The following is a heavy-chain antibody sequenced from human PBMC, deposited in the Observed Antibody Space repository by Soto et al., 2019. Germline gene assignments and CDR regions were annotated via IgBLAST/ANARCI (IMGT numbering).Heavy chain of an antibody. CDR2: ISRSSSTI. D-gene: IGHD2-2*01. J-gene: IGHJ6*02. CDR1: GFTFSSYD. CDR3: VKFYAAIYYYGMDI. V-gene: IGHV3-48*01. Sequence: QLVESGGGLVQPGGSLRLSCAASGFTFSSYDVNWVRQAPGKGLEWVSYISRSSSTIYYADSVKGRFTISRDNAKNSLYLEMKSLRAEDTAVYYCVKFYAAIYYYGMDIWGQGTTVTVSS.